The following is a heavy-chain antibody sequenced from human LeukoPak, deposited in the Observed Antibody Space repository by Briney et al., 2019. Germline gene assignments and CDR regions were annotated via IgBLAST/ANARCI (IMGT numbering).Heavy chain of an antibody. D-gene: IGHD6-19*01. CDR3: ARPDTANSGWYQYSYGMDV. Sequence: PRGSLRLSCAASGFTFSSYAMHGVRQAPGKGLERVAVISYDGSNKYYADSVTGRFTLSRDNSKKTLYLQMNSLRAEHTALYYCARPDTANSGWYQYSYGMDVWGQGTPVTASS. CDR2: ISYDGSNK. CDR1: GFTFSSYA. J-gene: IGHJ6*02. V-gene: IGHV3-30*04.